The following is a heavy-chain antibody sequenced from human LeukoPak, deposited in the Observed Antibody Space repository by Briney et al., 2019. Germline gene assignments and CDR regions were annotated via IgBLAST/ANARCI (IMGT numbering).Heavy chain of an antibody. CDR2: ISSDGTNK. CDR1: GFTFSSYA. D-gene: IGHD1-1*01. V-gene: IGHV3-30-3*01. J-gene: IGHJ4*02. CDR3: ARDDNWNTRGDY. Sequence: GGSLRLSCAASGFTFSSYAMHWVRQAPGKGLEWVAVISSDGTNKYYADSLKGRFTISRDNLKNTLYLQMNSLRPEDTAVYYCARDDNWNTRGDYWGQGTLVTVSS.